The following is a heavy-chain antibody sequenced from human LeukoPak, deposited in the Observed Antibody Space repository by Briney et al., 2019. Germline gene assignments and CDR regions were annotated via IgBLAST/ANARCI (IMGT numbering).Heavy chain of an antibody. J-gene: IGHJ5*02. CDR3: ARFYYYDSSGYYRKYNWFDP. D-gene: IGHD3-22*01. Sequence: SETLSLTCTVSGGSISSYYWSWIRQPPGKGLEWIGYIYYSGSTYYNPSLKSRVTISVDTSKNQFSLKLSSVTAADTAVYYCARFYYYDSSGYYRKYNWFDPWGQGTLDTVSS. V-gene: IGHV4-59*08. CDR1: GGSISSYY. CDR2: IYYSGST.